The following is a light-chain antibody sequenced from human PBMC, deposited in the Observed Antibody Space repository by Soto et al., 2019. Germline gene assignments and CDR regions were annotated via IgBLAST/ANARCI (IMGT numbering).Light chain of an antibody. V-gene: IGLV2-14*01. CDR2: DVS. CDR1: SSDVGGYNY. CDR3: SSYTSSSTAV. Sequence: QSALTQPASVSGSPGQLITISCTGTSSDVGGYNYVSWYQQHPGKAPKLMIYDVSNRPSGVSNRFSGSKSGNTASLTISGLQAEDEADYYCSSYTSSSTAVFGTGTKLTVL. J-gene: IGLJ1*01.